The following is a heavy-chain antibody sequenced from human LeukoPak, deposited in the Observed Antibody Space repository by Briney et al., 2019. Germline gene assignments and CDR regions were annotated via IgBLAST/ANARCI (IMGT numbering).Heavy chain of an antibody. D-gene: IGHD3-3*01. V-gene: IGHV3-11*01. Sequence: GGSLRLSCAASGFTFSDYYMSWIRQAPGKGLEWVSYISSSGSNIYYADSVKGRFTISRDNAKNSLYLQMNSLRAEDTTVYYCARGGFWSGYYTDYFDYWGQGTLVTVSS. CDR3: ARGGFWSGYYTDYFDY. J-gene: IGHJ4*02. CDR1: GFTFSDYY. CDR2: ISSSGSNI.